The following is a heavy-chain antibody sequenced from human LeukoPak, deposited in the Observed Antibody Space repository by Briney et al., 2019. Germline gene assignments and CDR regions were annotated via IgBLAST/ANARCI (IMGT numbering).Heavy chain of an antibody. CDR1: GDSIRSHY. CDR3: ARGGEGYNDDAFEV. V-gene: IGHV4-59*11. D-gene: IGHD5-24*01. J-gene: IGHJ3*01. Sequence: SETLSLTCTVSGDSIRSHYCAWIRQSRGKGLEWIGHIYNSATTDNNPSFKSRVTISLDTSKKQFSLKMTSVTAPASAVYYCARGGEGYNDDAFEVWGLGTAVTVSS. CDR2: IYNSATT.